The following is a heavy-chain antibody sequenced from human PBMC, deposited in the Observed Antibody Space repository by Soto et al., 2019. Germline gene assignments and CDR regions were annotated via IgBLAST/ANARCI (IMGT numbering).Heavy chain of an antibody. CDR1: GFTFSNYA. J-gene: IGHJ4*02. D-gene: IGHD2-2*01. CDR3: AREYQLLTYYFDY. CDR2: ISNDGSNR. V-gene: IGHV3-30-3*01. Sequence: VQVVESGGGAVQPGRSLRLSCAASGFTFSNYAMHWVRQAPGRGLEWVAVISNDGSNRYYEDSVKGRFTSSRDNSKNTLYLQMDSLRAEDTAVYYCAREYQLLTYYFDYWGQGILVTVSS.